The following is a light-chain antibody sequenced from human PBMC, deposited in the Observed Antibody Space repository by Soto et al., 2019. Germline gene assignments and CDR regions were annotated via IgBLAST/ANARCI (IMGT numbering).Light chain of an antibody. CDR2: LNSDGSH. V-gene: IGLV4-69*01. J-gene: IGLJ2*01. CDR3: QTWGTGIVV. CDR1: SGHSSYV. Sequence: QLVLTQSPSASASLGASVKLTCTLSSGHSSYVIAWHQQQPEEGPRYLMKLNSDGSHTKGDGIPDRFSGSSSGAERYLTISSLQSEDEADYYCQTWGTGIVVFGGGTQLTVL.